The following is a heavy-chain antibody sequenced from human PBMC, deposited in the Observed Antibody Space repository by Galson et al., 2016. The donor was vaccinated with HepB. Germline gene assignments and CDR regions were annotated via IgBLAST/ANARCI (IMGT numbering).Heavy chain of an antibody. J-gene: IGHJ5*02. CDR3: AKDRHNWSHPPRSSWFDP. CDR1: GVTLSSFG. CDR2: ISCDGLSK. Sequence: SLRLSCAASGVTLSSFGMHWIRQAPGKGLEWVAAISCDGLSKYYLDSVKGRFTISRDNSKNILFLQMDSLRVEDTAVYYCAKDRHNWSHPPRSSWFDPWGQGTLVTVSS. V-gene: IGHV3-30*18.